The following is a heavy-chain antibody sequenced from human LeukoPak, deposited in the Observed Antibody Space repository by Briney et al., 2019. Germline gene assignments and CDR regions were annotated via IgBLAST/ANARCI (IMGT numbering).Heavy chain of an antibody. J-gene: IGHJ4*02. D-gene: IGHD3-16*02. CDR2: ISYDGSNK. CDR3: AKEIIRLGELSPYLDY. Sequence: GESLRLSCAASGFTFSSYGMHWVRQAPGKGLEWVAVISYDGSNKYYADSVKGRFTISRDNSKNTLYLQMNSLRAEDTAVYYCAKEIIRLGELSPYLDYWGQGTLVTVSS. CDR1: GFTFSSYG. V-gene: IGHV3-30*18.